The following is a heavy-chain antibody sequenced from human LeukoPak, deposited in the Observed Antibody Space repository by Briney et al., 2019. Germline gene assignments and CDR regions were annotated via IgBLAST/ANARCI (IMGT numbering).Heavy chain of an antibody. D-gene: IGHD6-6*01. J-gene: IGHJ5*02. V-gene: IGHV1-8*03. CDR3: ARGRGQIAAKYNWFDP. Sequence: ASVKVSCKASGYTFTSYDINWVRQATGQGLEWMGWMNPNSGNTGYAQKFQGRVTITRNTSISTAYMELSSLRSEDTAVYYCARGRGQIAAKYNWFDPWGQGTLVTVSS. CDR2: MNPNSGNT. CDR1: GYTFTSYD.